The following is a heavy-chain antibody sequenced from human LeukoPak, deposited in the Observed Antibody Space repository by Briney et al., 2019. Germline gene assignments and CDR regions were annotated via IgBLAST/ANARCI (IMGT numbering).Heavy chain of an antibody. CDR2: FYCSGST. CDR3: ARESQIGARNFDY. D-gene: IGHD1-26*01. J-gene: IGHJ4*02. Sequence: WETLSLICTVSCGYVSSGCCYWCWSRLPPGKGLGRSGIFYCSGSTNYNPSLKSRVTISADTSNNHVSLQLSSVTAEDTAVYYCARESQIGARNFDYWGQGTLVTVSS. CDR1: CGYVSSGCCY. V-gene: IGHV4-61*03.